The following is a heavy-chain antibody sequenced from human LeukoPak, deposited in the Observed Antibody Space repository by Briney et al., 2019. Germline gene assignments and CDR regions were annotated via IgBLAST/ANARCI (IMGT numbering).Heavy chain of an antibody. CDR3: AKAPVTTCRGAYCYPFDY. CDR1: GGSISSSSYY. V-gene: IGHV4-39*07. CDR2: IYYSGST. Sequence: SETLSLTCTVSGGSISSSSYYWGWIRQPPGKGLEWIGSIYYSGSTYYNPSLKSRVTISVDTSKNQFSLKLSSVTAADTAVYYCAKAPVTTCRGAYCYPFDYWGQGTLVTVSS. J-gene: IGHJ4*02. D-gene: IGHD2-21*01.